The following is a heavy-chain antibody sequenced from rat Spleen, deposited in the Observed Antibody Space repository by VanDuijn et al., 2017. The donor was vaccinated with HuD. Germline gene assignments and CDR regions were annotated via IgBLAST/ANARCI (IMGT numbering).Heavy chain of an antibody. CDR2: IWTGGGT. J-gene: IGHJ2*01. V-gene: IGHV2-43*01. Sequence: QVQLKESGPGLVQPSQTLSLTCTVSGFSLTSYHVSWVRQTPGKGLEWMGVIWTGGGTAYNSLLKSRLSISRDTSKSQVFLKMNSPQPEDTGTYYCVSSSSGGYFDHWGQGVMVTVSS. D-gene: IGHD4-3*01. CDR1: GFSLTSYH. CDR3: VSSSSGGYFDH.